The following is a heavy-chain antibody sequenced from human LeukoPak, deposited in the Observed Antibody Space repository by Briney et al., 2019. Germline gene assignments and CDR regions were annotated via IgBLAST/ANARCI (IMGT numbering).Heavy chain of an antibody. V-gene: IGHV4-34*01. CDR3: ARLNKNDSGSYRFGKKKRGYMDV. Sequence: SETLSLTCAVYGGCFSGYYWSWIRQPPGKGLEWIGEINHSGSTNYNPSLKSRVTISVDTSKNQFSLKLSSVTAADTAVYYCARLNKNDSGSYRFGKKKRGYMDVWGKGTTVTISS. D-gene: IGHD3-10*01. CDR2: INHSGST. J-gene: IGHJ6*03. CDR1: GGCFSGYY.